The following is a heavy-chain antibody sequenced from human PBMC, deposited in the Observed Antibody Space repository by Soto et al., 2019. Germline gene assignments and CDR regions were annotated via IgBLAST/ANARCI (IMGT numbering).Heavy chain of an antibody. CDR1: GYTFTSYD. CDR3: ARSETLRYFDWLSSTSYFMDV. J-gene: IGHJ6*03. Sequence: ASVKVSCKASGYTFTSYDINWVRQATGQGLEWMGWMNPNSGNTGYAQKFQGRVTMTRNTSISTAYMELSSLRSEDTAVYYCARSETLRYFDWLSSTSYFMDVWGKRTKVTVSS. CDR2: MNPNSGNT. D-gene: IGHD3-9*01. V-gene: IGHV1-8*01.